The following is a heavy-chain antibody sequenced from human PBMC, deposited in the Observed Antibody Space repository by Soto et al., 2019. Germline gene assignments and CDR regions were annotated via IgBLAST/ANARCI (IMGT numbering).Heavy chain of an antibody. CDR2: ISYDGSNK. CDR3: AKDQEEILWFGEEGY. V-gene: IGHV3-30*18. D-gene: IGHD3-10*01. Sequence: GGSLRLSCAASGFTFSSYGMHWVRQAPGKGLEWVAVISYDGSNKYYADSVKGRFTISRDNSKNTLYLQMNSLRAEDTAVYYCAKDQEEILWFGEEGYWGQGTLVTVSS. J-gene: IGHJ4*02. CDR1: GFTFSSYG.